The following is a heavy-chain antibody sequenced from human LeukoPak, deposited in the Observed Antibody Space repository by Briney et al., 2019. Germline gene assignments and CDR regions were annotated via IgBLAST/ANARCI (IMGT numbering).Heavy chain of an antibody. D-gene: IGHD3-3*01. CDR2: ISAYNGNT. CDR3: ARVGFLEWLLFPLYYFDY. Sequence: GASVKVSCKASGYTFTGYGISWVRQAPGQGLEWMGWISAYNGNTNYAQKLQGRVTMTTDTSTSTAYMELRSLRSDDTAVYYCARVGFLEWLLFPLYYFDYWGQGTLVTVSS. V-gene: IGHV1-18*01. J-gene: IGHJ4*02. CDR1: GYTFTGYG.